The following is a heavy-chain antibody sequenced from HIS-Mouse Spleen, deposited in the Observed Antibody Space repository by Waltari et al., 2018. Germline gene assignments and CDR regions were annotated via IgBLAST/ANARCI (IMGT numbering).Heavy chain of an antibody. D-gene: IGHD2-15*01. J-gene: IGHJ4*02. V-gene: IGHV4-39*07. CDR2: IYYSGSP. CDR3: ASGVVVAATAVHFDY. Sequence: QLQLQESGPGLVKPSETLSLTCTVSGGSISSSSYYWGWIRQPPGKGLEWIGSIYYSGSPYYNPSLKSRVTISVDTSKNQFSLKLSSVTAADTAVYYCASGVVVAATAVHFDYWGQGTLVTVSS. CDR1: GGSISSSSYY.